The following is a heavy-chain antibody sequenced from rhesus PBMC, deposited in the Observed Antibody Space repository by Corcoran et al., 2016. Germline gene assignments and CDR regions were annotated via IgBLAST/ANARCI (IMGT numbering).Heavy chain of an antibody. V-gene: IGHV4-169*02. CDR2: IYGSGSST. CDR3: AREGIAAAGTGDY. CDR1: GGSISSSY. J-gene: IGHJ4*01. Sequence: QLQLQESGPGLVKPSETLSVTCAVSGGSISSSYWSWIRQAPGKGLEWIGYIYGSGSSTTYNPSLKSRVTLSVDTSKNQLSLKLSSVTTADTAVYYCAREGIAAAGTGDYWGQGVLVTVSS. D-gene: IGHD6-25*01.